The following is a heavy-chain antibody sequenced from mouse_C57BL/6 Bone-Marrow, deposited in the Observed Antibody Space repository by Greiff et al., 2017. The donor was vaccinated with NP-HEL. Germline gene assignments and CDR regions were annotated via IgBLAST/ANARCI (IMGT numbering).Heavy chain of an antibody. V-gene: IGHV1-69*01. J-gene: IGHJ2*01. CDR1: GYTFTSYW. CDR2: IDPSDSYT. CDR3: AREGDYDDFFDY. Sequence: QVQLQQPGAELVMPGASVKLSCKASGYTFTSYWMHWVKQRPGQGLEWIGEIDPSDSYTNYNQKFKGKSTLTVDKSSSTAYMQLSSLTSEDSAVYYCAREGDYDDFFDYWGQGTTLTVSS. D-gene: IGHD2-4*01.